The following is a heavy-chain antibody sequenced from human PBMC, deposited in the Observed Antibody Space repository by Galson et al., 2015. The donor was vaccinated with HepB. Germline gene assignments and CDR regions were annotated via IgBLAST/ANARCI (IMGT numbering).Heavy chain of an antibody. D-gene: IGHD2/OR15-2a*01. CDR2: LNHSGRP. Sequence: SETLSLTCVVSGGSFIGYYWTWIRQPSGKGLEWIGELNHSGRPNYNSSLKSRVTISVDTSKNHFSLKLNSVSDADTAVYYCARGQKGVIGSWGQGTLVAVSS. V-gene: IGHV4-34*01. CDR3: ARGQKGVIGS. CDR1: GGSFIGYY. J-gene: IGHJ5*02.